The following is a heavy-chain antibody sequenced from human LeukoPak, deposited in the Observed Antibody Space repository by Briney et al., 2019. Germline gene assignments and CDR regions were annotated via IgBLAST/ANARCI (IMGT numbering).Heavy chain of an antibody. CDR2: IGVRGDDT. D-gene: IGHD5/OR15-5a*01. CDR3: AKPHIRMSTVCFFDS. Sequence: PGGSLRLSCAASGFTFSSYVMSWVHQAPGKGLEWVSGIGVRGDDTYYADSVKGRFTISRDNVDNTLFLQMNSLRAEDTAIYYCAKPHIRMSTVCFFDSWGQGTRVTVSS. CDR1: GFTFSSYV. J-gene: IGHJ4*02. V-gene: IGHV3-23*01.